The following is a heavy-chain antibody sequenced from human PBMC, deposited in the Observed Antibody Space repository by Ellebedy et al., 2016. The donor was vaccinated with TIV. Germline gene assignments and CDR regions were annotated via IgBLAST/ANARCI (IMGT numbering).Heavy chain of an antibody. CDR3: AKDPNGDYVGAFDT. CDR1: GYTFTSYS. J-gene: IGHJ3*02. D-gene: IGHD4-17*01. V-gene: IGHV1-46*01. Sequence: ASVKVSCKTSGYTFTSYSIHWVRQAPGQGLEWMGIINLDGGSTSYAENFKGRVTMTGDTSTSTVFMELSGLRSEDTAVYHCAKDPNGDYVGAFDTWGQGTMVTVSS. CDR2: INLDGGST.